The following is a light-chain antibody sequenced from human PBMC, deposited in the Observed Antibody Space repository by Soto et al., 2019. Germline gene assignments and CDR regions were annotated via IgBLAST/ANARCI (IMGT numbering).Light chain of an antibody. J-gene: IGKJ1*01. CDR2: DAS. Sequence: DIQVTQSPPTLSASVGDRVTITCRASQTISTWMAWYQQKPGKAPKLLVYDASTLQSGVASRFSGSGSGTEFTLIISGLQPDDSATYYCQQYNSYWTFGQGTKVDNK. CDR3: QQYNSYWT. V-gene: IGKV1-5*01. CDR1: QTISTW.